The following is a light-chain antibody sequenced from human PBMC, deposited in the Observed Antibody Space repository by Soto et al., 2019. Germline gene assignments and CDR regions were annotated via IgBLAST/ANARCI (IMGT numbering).Light chain of an antibody. CDR1: QDISNY. J-gene: IGKJ4*01. CDR2: DAS. V-gene: IGKV1-33*01. Sequence: IQMTQSPSSLSASVGDRVSITCQASQDISNYLNWYQQKPGSAPKLLIYDASNLETGVPSRFSGXGYGTDFTFTISSLQPEDIATYYCQQYDNLPLTFGGGTKVDIK. CDR3: QQYDNLPLT.